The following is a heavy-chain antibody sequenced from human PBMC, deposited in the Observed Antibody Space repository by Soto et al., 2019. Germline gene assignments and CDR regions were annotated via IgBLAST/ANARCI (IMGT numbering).Heavy chain of an antibody. CDR3: ARGGGSGSYYNYYYGMDV. Sequence: SETLSLTCAVYGGSFSGYYWSWIRQPPGKGLEWIGEINHSGSTNYNPSLKSRVTISVDTSKNQFSLKLSSVTAADTAVYYCARGGGSGSYYNYYYGMDVWGQGTTVTVSS. V-gene: IGHV4-34*01. D-gene: IGHD3-10*01. CDR1: GGSFSGYY. J-gene: IGHJ6*02. CDR2: INHSGST.